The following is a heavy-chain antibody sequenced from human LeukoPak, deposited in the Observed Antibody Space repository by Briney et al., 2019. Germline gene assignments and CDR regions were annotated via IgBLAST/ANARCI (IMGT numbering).Heavy chain of an antibody. J-gene: IGHJ6*02. V-gene: IGHV4-39*07. CDR2: INHSGST. D-gene: IGHD6-19*01. CDR3: ASHPWLGTSYYYYGMDV. CDR1: GGSISSSSYY. Sequence: SETLSLTCTVSGGSISSSSYYWGWIRQPPGKGLEWIGEINHSGSTNYNPSLKSRVTISVDTSKNQFSLKLSSVTAADTAVYYCASHPWLGTSYYYYGMDVWGQGTTVTVSS.